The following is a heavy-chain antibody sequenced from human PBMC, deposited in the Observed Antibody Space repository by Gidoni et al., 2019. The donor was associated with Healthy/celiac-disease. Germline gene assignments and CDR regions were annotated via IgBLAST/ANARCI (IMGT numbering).Heavy chain of an antibody. CDR3: AKCPRRSIGSYYLLDY. CDR1: GFPFSSYA. D-gene: IGHD1-26*01. CDR2: ISGSGGST. Sequence: EVQLLESGGGLVQPGGSLRLSCAASGFPFSSYAMSWVRQAPGKGLEWVSAISGSGGSTYYADSVKGRFTISRDNSKNTLYLQMNSLRAEDTAVYYCAKCPRRSIGSYYLLDYWGQGTLVTVSS. V-gene: IGHV3-23*01. J-gene: IGHJ4*02.